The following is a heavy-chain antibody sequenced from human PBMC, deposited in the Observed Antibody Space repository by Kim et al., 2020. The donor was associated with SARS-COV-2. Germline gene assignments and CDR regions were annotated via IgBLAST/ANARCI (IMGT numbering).Heavy chain of an antibody. J-gene: IGHJ6*02. CDR1: GYTFTSYY. D-gene: IGHD6-13*01. V-gene: IGHV1-46*01. Sequence: ASVKVSCKASGYTFTSYYMHWVRQAPGQGLEWMGIINPSGGSTSYAQKFQGRVTMTRDTSTSTVYMELSSLRSEDTAVYYCARDGGAAAAGGTGTYYYYGMDVWGQGTTVTVSS. CDR3: ARDGGAAAAGGTGTYYYYGMDV. CDR2: INPSGGST.